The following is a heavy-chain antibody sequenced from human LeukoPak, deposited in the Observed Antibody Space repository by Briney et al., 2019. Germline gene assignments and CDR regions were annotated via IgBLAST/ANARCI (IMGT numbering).Heavy chain of an antibody. Sequence: GGSLRLSCAASGFTFSSYAMSWVRQAPGKGLEWVSAISGSGGSTYYADSVKGRFTISRDNSKNTLYLQMNSLRAEDTAVYYCARAARGDYYDSSGYYGFAEYFQHWGQGTLVTVSS. D-gene: IGHD3-22*01. J-gene: IGHJ1*01. CDR1: GFTFSSYA. CDR3: ARAARGDYYDSSGYYGFAEYFQH. CDR2: ISGSGGST. V-gene: IGHV3-23*01.